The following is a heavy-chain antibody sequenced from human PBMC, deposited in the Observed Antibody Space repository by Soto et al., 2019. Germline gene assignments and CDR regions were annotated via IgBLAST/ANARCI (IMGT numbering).Heavy chain of an antibody. V-gene: IGHV4-39*01. CDR2: IYYSGST. Sequence: QLQLQESGPGLVKPSETLSLTCTVSGGSISSSSYYWGWIRQPPGKGLEWIGSIYYSGSTYYNPSLKSRVTISVDTSRNQFSLKLSSVTAADTAVFYCARLSGFDYWGQGTLVTVSS. D-gene: IGHD1-26*01. CDR3: ARLSGFDY. CDR1: GGSISSSSYY. J-gene: IGHJ4*02.